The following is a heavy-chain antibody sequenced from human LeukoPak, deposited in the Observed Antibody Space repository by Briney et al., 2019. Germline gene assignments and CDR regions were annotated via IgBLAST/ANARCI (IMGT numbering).Heavy chain of an antibody. Sequence: PGGSLRLSCAVSGFTFSNYWMYLVRQAPGKRLVLVARINSDGSSTTYADSVEGRFTISRDNTKSMLHLQMHSLRVDDSAVYFCTRTTTTADWYFDLWGRGTLVTVSS. J-gene: IGHJ2*01. CDR3: TRTTTTADWYFDL. V-gene: IGHV3-74*01. CDR1: GFTFSNYW. D-gene: IGHD1-1*01. CDR2: INSDGSST.